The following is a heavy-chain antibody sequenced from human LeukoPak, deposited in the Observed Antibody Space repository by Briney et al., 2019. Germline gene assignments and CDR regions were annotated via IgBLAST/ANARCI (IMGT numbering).Heavy chain of an antibody. Sequence: GGSLRLSCAASGFTFSNYWISWVRQAPGKGLEWVANIKEDGSEKYYVDSVKGRFTLSRDNAKNSLYLQMNSLRAEDTAVYYCARGHYGLDCWGQGTLVIVSS. CDR3: ARGHYGLDC. J-gene: IGHJ4*02. D-gene: IGHD4-17*01. CDR1: GFTFSNYW. CDR2: IKEDGSEK. V-gene: IGHV3-7*01.